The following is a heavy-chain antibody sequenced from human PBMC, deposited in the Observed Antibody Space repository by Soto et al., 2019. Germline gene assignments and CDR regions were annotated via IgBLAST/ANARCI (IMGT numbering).Heavy chain of an antibody. CDR2: ISSSSSYI. V-gene: IGHV3-21*01. J-gene: IGHJ4*02. CDR1: GFTFSSYS. CDR3: ARGRREDSSSWYPSNY. D-gene: IGHD6-13*01. Sequence: VQLVESGGGLVKPGGSLRLSCAASGFTFSSYSMNWVRQAPGKGLEWVSSISSSSSYIYYADSVKGRFTISRDNAKNSLYLQMNSLRAEDTAVYYCARGRREDSSSWYPSNYWGQGTLVTVSS.